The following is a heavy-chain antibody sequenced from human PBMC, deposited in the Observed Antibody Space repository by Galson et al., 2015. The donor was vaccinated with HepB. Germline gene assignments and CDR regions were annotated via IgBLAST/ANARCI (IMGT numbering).Heavy chain of an antibody. D-gene: IGHD4-11*01. CDR3: AKSPLPDYQQGLYYYYGMDV. CDR1: GFTFSSYG. V-gene: IGHV3-30-3*02. J-gene: IGHJ6*02. CDR2: ISCDGSNK. Sequence: SLRLSCAASGFTFSSYGMHWVRQAPGKGLEWVAVISCDGSNKYYADSVKGRFTISRHNSKNTLYLQMNSLRAEDTAVYYCAKSPLPDYQQGLYYYYGMDVWGQGTTVTVSS.